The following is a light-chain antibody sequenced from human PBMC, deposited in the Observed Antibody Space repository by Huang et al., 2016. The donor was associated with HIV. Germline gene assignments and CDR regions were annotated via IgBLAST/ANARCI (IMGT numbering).Light chain of an antibody. Sequence: EIVLTQSPPTLSFSPGDTATLSCRASQSVSSYLAWYQQKPGQASRLLIYDASNRATGIPARFSGSGSGTDFTLTISSLEPEDFAVYYCQRRSTFGQGTKVEIK. V-gene: IGKV3-11*01. CDR2: DAS. CDR1: QSVSSY. J-gene: IGKJ1*01. CDR3: QRRST.